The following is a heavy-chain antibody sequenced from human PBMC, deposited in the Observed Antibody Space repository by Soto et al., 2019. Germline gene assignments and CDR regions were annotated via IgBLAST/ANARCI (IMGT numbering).Heavy chain of an antibody. CDR2: ISAYNGNT. Sequence: ASVKVSCKASGYTFTSYGISWVRQAPGQGLEWMGWISAYNGNTNYAQKLQGRVTMTTDTSTSTAYMELRSLRSDDTAVYYCARDKLAVAGPHYYYYGMDVWGQGTTVTVSS. CDR1: GYTFTSYG. J-gene: IGHJ6*02. CDR3: ARDKLAVAGPHYYYYGMDV. D-gene: IGHD6-19*01. V-gene: IGHV1-18*01.